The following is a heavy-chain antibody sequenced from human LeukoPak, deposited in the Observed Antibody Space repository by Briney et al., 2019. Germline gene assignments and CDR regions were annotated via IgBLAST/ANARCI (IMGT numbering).Heavy chain of an antibody. D-gene: IGHD5-12*01. CDR2: INSDGSST. Sequence: GGSLRLSCAASGFTFNNYWMHWFRQAPGRGRVWVSRINSDGSSTNYADSVKGRFTISRDNAKNTLYLQMDSLRAEDTAVYYCARGASGYSYGWGQGTLVTVSS. J-gene: IGHJ4*02. V-gene: IGHV3-74*01. CDR1: GFTFNNYW. CDR3: ARGASGYSYG.